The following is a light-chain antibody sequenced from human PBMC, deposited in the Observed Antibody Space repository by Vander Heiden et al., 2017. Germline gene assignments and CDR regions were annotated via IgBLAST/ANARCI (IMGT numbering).Light chain of an antibody. CDR3: QQYYRTPWT. Sequence: DIVMPPSPASLAVSLGERATINCKSSQSVLYSSNNKNYVAWYQQKPGQPPKLLIYWASTRESGVPDRISGSGSGTDFTLTISSLQAEDVAVYYCQQYYRTPWTFGQGTKVEIK. CDR1: QSVLYSSNNKNY. V-gene: IGKV4-1*01. J-gene: IGKJ1*01. CDR2: WAS.